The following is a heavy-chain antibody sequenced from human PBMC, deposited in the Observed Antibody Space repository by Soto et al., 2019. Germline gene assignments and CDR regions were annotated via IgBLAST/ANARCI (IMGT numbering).Heavy chain of an antibody. Sequence: EVQLVQSGAEVKKPGESLKISCKGSGYTFTCNWIGWVRQMPGKGLEWMGITYPGDSETRYSPSFQGEVTISADKSINTAYLQWRSLKASDTAMYYCARTFGGHLYSFDFWGQGTLVTVSS. CDR3: ARTFGGHLYSFDF. D-gene: IGHD3-16*01. J-gene: IGHJ4*02. CDR2: TYPGDSET. V-gene: IGHV5-51*03. CDR1: GYTFTCNW.